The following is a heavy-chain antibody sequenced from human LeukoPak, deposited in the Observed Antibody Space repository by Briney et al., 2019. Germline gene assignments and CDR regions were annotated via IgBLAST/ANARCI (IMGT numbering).Heavy chain of an antibody. CDR2: INHSGST. Sequence: SETLSLTCTVSGVSISNYYWSWFRQPPGKGLEWIGEINHSGSTNYNPPLKSRVTISVDTSKNQFSLKLSSVTAADTAVYYCARATPGWYRYYYYYMDVWGKGTTVTVSS. J-gene: IGHJ6*03. V-gene: IGHV4-34*01. D-gene: IGHD6-19*01. CDR3: ARATPGWYRYYYYYMDV. CDR1: GVSISNYY.